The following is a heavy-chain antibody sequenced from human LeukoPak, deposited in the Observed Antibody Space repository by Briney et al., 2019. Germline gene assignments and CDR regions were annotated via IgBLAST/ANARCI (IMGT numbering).Heavy chain of an antibody. J-gene: IGHJ3*02. V-gene: IGHV4-34*01. CDR3: ARGSVNYCSSTSCSGAFDI. D-gene: IGHD2-2*01. Sequence: SETLSLTCAVYGGSFSGYYWSWIRQPPGKGLEWIGEINHSGSTNYNPSLKSRVTISVDTSKNQFSLKLSSVTAADTAVYYCARGSVNYCSSTSCSGAFDIWGQGTMVTVSS. CDR2: INHSGST. CDR1: GGSFSGYY.